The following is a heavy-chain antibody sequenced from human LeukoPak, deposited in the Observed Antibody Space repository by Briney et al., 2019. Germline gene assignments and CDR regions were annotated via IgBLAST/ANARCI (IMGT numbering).Heavy chain of an antibody. CDR1: GGSFSGYY. J-gene: IGHJ5*02. D-gene: IGHD2-2*01. CDR2: INHSGST. Sequence: KTSETLSLTCAVYGGSFSGYYWSWIRQPPGKGLEWIGEINHSGSTNYNPSLKSRVTISVDTSKNQFSLKLSSVTAADTAVYYCARLGYCSSTSCYGGWWFDPWGQGTLVTVSS. CDR3: ARLGYCSSTSCYGGWWFDP. V-gene: IGHV4-34*01.